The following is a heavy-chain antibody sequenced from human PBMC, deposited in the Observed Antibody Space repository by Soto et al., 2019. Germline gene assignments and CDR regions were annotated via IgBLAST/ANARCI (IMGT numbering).Heavy chain of an antibody. D-gene: IGHD3-3*01. Sequence: ASVKVSCKASGYTFTSYDINWVRQATGQGLEWMGWMNPNSGNTGYAQKFQGRVTMTRNTSISTAYMELSSLRSEDTAVYYCARGGNYDFWSGHAYYYYMDVWGKGTTVTASS. V-gene: IGHV1-8*01. CDR2: MNPNSGNT. J-gene: IGHJ6*03. CDR1: GYTFTSYD. CDR3: ARGGNYDFWSGHAYYYYMDV.